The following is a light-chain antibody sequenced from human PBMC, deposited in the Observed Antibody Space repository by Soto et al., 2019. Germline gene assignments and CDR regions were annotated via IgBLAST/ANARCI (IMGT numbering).Light chain of an antibody. CDR1: SSDVGAYNY. Sequence: QSALTQPASVSGSPGQSITISCTGTSSDVGAYNYVSWYQQHPGKAPKLMIFEVSDRPSGVSNRFSGSKSGNTASLTISGPQAEDEADYYCSSYTSRNTLVFGGGTKLTAL. CDR3: SSYTSRNTLV. CDR2: EVS. J-gene: IGLJ2*01. V-gene: IGLV2-14*01.